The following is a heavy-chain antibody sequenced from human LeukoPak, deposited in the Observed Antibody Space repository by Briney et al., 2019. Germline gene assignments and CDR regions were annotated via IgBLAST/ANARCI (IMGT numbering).Heavy chain of an antibody. J-gene: IGHJ4*02. CDR3: AKDLLSSSLDY. CDR1: GFTFSSYG. D-gene: IGHD6-13*01. Sequence: PTGGSLRLSCAASGFTFSSYGMHWVRQAPGKGLEWVAVISYDGSNKYYADSVKGRFTISRDNSKNTLYLQMNSLRAEDTAVYYCAKDLLSSSLDYWGQGTLVTVSS. CDR2: ISYDGSNK. V-gene: IGHV3-30*18.